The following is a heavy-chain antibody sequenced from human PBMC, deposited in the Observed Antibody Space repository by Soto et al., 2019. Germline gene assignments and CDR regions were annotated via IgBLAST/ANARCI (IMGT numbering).Heavy chain of an antibody. V-gene: IGHV5-51*01. CDR3: ARLPWGVADGMDV. CDR1: GYSFTSYW. Sequence: PGESLKISCKASGYSFTSYWIGWVRQIPGKGLEWMGIIYPGDSDTRYSPSFQGQVTISADKSISTAYLQWSSLKASDTAMYYCARLPWGVADGMDVWGQGTTVTVSS. J-gene: IGHJ6*02. CDR2: IYPGDSDT. D-gene: IGHD2-15*01.